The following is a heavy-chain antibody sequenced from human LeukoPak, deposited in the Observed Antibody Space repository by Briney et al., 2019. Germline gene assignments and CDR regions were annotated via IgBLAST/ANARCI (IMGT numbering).Heavy chain of an antibody. J-gene: IGHJ4*02. CDR3: AKAGAVVVVAAKYFDY. CDR2: ITRSSNFI. Sequence: GGSLRLSCAASGFTFTSYSMNWVRQAPGKGLEWVSSITRSSNFIYYADSVKGRFTIPRDNAKKSLYLQMNSLRAEDTAVYYCAKAGAVVVVAAKYFDYWGQGTLVTVSS. D-gene: IGHD2-15*01. V-gene: IGHV3-21*04. CDR1: GFTFTSYS.